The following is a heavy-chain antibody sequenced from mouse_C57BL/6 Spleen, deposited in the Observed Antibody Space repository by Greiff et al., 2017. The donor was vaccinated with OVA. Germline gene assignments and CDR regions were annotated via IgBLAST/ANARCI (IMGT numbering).Heavy chain of an antibody. V-gene: IGHV1-55*01. CDR2: IYPGSGST. J-gene: IGHJ2*01. D-gene: IGHD1-1*01. CDR1: GYTFTSYW. Sequence: VQLHQPGAELVKPGASVKMSCKASGYTFTSYWITWVKQRPGQGLEWIGEIYPGSGSTNYNEKFKSKATLTVDTSSSTAYMQLRSLTSEDSAVYYCAREGTTVVDYWGQGTTLTVSS. CDR3: AREGTTVVDY.